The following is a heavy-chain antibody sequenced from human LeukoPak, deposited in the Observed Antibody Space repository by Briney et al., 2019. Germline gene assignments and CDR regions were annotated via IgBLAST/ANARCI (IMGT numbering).Heavy chain of an antibody. V-gene: IGHV4-39*01. CDR3: ARGRTSDY. D-gene: IGHD1-1*01. CDR1: GDSISSSNSY. CDR2: IYYSGNT. J-gene: IGHJ4*02. Sequence: SETLSLTCTVSGDSISSSNSYWGWIRQPPGKGLEWIGSIYYSGNTYYNASLKSRVTISVDTSKNQFSLKLTSVTAADTAVYYCARGRTSDYWGQGTLVTVSS.